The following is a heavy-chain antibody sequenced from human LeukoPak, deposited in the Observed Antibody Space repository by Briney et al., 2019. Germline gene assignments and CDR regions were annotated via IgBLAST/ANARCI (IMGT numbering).Heavy chain of an antibody. CDR1: GFTFSSSA. Sequence: PGGSLRLSCAASGFTFSSSAMSWVRQVPGKGLEWVSGISASGGSTSYADSVRGRFTISRDNAKNTLFLQMDSLRAEDTAVYYCVRSGYYFDSSGYYMADYWGQGTLVTVSS. CDR2: ISASGGST. V-gene: IGHV3-23*01. CDR3: VRSGYYFDSSGYYMADY. D-gene: IGHD3-22*01. J-gene: IGHJ4*02.